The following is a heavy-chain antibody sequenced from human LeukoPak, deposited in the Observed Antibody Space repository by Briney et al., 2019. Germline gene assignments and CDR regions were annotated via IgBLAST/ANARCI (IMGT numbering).Heavy chain of an antibody. CDR2: INHSGST. V-gene: IGHV4-34*01. CDR3: ARQNRYCSSTSCSNWFDP. Sequence: SETLSLTCAVYGGSFSGYYWSWIRQPPGKGLEWNGEINHSGSTNFNPSLKSRVTISVDTSKNQFSLKLSSVTAADTAIYYCARQNRYCSSTSCSNWFDPWGRGTLVTVSS. J-gene: IGHJ5*02. D-gene: IGHD2-2*01. CDR1: GGSFSGYY.